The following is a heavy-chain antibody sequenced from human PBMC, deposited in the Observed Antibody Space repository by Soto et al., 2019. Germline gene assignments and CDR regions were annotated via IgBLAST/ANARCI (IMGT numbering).Heavy chain of an antibody. D-gene: IGHD4-17*01. CDR3: ARTTAVPNTFRSRYFFDY. J-gene: IGHJ4*02. CDR1: GGSVSNEAYY. Sequence: SETLSLTCSASGGSVSNEAYYWSRNRQPPGQRLGWIGYVYYSGTTNDNPSLKSRVTISVDQSKNQFSLRLSSVTTADTALYYCARTTAVPNTFRSRYFFDYWGQGTLVTVSS. CDR2: VYYSGTT. V-gene: IGHV4-61*08.